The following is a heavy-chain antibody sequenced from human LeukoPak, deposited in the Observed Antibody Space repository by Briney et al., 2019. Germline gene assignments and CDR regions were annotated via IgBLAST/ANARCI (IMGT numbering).Heavy chain of an antibody. Sequence: ASVKVSCKASGGTFSSYAISWVRQAPGQGLEWMGGIIPIFGTANYAQKFQGRVTITSDESTSTAYMELRSLRSEDTAVYYCARVRAGYCSSTSCPHGGWFDPWGQGTLVTVSS. CDR1: GGTFSSYA. J-gene: IGHJ5*02. D-gene: IGHD2-2*01. CDR3: ARVRAGYCSSTSCPHGGWFDP. V-gene: IGHV1-69*01. CDR2: IIPIFGTA.